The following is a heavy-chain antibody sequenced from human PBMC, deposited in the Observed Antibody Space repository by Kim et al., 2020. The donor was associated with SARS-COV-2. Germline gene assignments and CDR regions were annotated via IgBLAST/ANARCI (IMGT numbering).Heavy chain of an antibody. Sequence: SETLSLTCAVYGGSFSGYYWSWIRQPPGKGLEWIGEITHSGSTNYNPSLKSRVTISVDTSKNQFSLKLSSVTAADTAVYYCARGLRYYYDSSGYYGMDVWGQGTTVTVSS. CDR3: ARGLRYYYDSSGYYGMDV. D-gene: IGHD3-22*01. V-gene: IGHV4-34*01. CDR1: GGSFSGYY. CDR2: ITHSGST. J-gene: IGHJ6*02.